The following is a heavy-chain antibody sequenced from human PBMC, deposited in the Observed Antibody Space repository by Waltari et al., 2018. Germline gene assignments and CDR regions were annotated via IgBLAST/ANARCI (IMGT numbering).Heavy chain of an antibody. CDR2: IYTSGST. D-gene: IGHD1-26*01. CDR1: GGSISSGSYY. CDR3: ARDEEGATTLYYYYGMDV. Sequence: QVQLQESGPGLVKPSQTLSLTCTVSGGSISSGSYYWSWIRQPAGKGLEWIGRIYTSGSTNYNPSLKSRVTISVDTSKNQFSLKLSSVTAADTAVYYCARDEEGATTLYYYYGMDVWGQGTTVTVSS. J-gene: IGHJ6*02. V-gene: IGHV4-61*02.